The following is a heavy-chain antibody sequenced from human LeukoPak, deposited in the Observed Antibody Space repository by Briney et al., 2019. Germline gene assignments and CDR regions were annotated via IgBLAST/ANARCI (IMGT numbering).Heavy chain of an antibody. J-gene: IGHJ5*02. Sequence: SETLSLTCTVSGVSISSYYWSWIRQPPGKGLELIGYIYYSGSTNYNPSLKSRVTISVDTSKNHLSLKLSSVTAAVTAVYYCARFSVAAAGTGWFDPWGQGTLVTVSA. V-gene: IGHV4-59*01. CDR1: GVSISSYY. D-gene: IGHD6-13*01. CDR3: ARFSVAAAGTGWFDP. CDR2: IYYSGST.